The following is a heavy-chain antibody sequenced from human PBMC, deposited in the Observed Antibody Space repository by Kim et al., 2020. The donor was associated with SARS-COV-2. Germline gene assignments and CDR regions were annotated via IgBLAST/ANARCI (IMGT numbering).Heavy chain of an antibody. Sequence: ASVKVSCKASGYSLITYGITWVRQAPGQALEWMGWINSSNGKTNYAQKFQGRVTMTTDSSSSTAYMELRSLKSADTAIYYCARGGSGSMDYFYYYMDVWGKGTTVTVSS. CDR3: ARGGSGSMDYFYYYMDV. CDR2: INSSNGKT. CDR1: GYSLITYG. J-gene: IGHJ6*03. D-gene: IGHD6-25*01. V-gene: IGHV1-18*01.